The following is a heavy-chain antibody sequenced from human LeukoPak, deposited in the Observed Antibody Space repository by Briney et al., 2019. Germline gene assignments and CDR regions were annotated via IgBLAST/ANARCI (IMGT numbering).Heavy chain of an antibody. CDR1: GYTFTSYG. Sequence: ASVKVSCKASGYTFTSYGMGWVRQAPGQGLEWMGWISAYNGNTNYAQKLQGRVTMTTDTSTSTAYMELRSLRSDDTAVYYCARDAMFDYGDYGDFDYWGQGTLVTVSS. CDR2: ISAYNGNT. D-gene: IGHD4-17*01. CDR3: ARDAMFDYGDYGDFDY. J-gene: IGHJ4*02. V-gene: IGHV1-18*01.